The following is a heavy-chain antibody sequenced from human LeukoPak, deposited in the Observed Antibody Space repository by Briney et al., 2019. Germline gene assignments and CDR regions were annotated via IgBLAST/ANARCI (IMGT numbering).Heavy chain of an antibody. V-gene: IGHV1-2*02. D-gene: IGHD2-15*01. CDR3: ARAYCSGGSCYEFDY. CDR2: MNPNSGGT. CDR1: GYTFTGYH. Sequence: GASVKVSCKASGYTFTGYHVHWVRQAPGQGLEWMGWMNPNSGGTIYPQKFQGRVTMTRDTSISTAYMELSRLRSDDTAVYYCARAYCSGGSCYEFDYWGQGTLVTVSS. J-gene: IGHJ4*02.